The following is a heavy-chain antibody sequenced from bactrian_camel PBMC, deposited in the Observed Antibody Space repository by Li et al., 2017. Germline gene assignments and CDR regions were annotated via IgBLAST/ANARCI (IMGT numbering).Heavy chain of an antibody. CDR3: YCANVINY. CDR1: GFAFSDYP. CDR2: ISIIEGQS. J-gene: IGHJ4*01. Sequence: VQLVESGGGLVQPGGSLRLSCAASGFAFSDYPFTWVRQVPGKGLDWVSWISIIEGQSDSAASVKGRFTISRAISKNMLYLQLNSLKTEDMALYYCYCANVINYWGQGTQVTVS. D-gene: IGHD3*01. V-gene: IGHV3S11*01.